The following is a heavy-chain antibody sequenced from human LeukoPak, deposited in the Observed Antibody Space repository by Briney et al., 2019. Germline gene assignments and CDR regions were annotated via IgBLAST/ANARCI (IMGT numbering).Heavy chain of an antibody. D-gene: IGHD2-21*01. CDR2: IYHSGST. J-gene: IGHJ3*02. V-gene: IGHV4-38-2*01. CDR1: GYSISSGYY. CDR3: ARVVVVIAPDAFDI. Sequence: PSETLSLTCAVSGYSISSGYYWGWIRQPPGEGVEWVACIYHSGSTYYNPSLKSRVTISVDTSKSQFSLKLSSVSAADTAVYYCARVVVVIAPDAFDIWGQGTTVTVSS.